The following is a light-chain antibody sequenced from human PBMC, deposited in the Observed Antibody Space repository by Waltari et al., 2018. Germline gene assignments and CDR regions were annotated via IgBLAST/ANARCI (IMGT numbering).Light chain of an antibody. CDR3: QQYYDYQRS. CDR1: QSISSW. CDR2: AAS. Sequence: DIQMTQSPSTLSASVGARVIITCRASQSISSWLAWYQQKPGKAPKLLIYAASTLQRGVPLRFSGSGSGTDFTLSISCLQSEDFATYYCQQYYDYQRSFGQGTKVEIK. J-gene: IGKJ1*01. V-gene: IGKV1-5*01.